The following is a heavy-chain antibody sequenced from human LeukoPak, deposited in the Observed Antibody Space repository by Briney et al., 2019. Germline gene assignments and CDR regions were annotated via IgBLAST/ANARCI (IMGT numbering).Heavy chain of an antibody. J-gene: IGHJ4*02. CDR1: GFTFSSYG. D-gene: IGHD6-19*01. CDR3: AREAGTYSSGLGYFDY. CDR2: INSNGGGT. Sequence: HPGGSLRLSCAVSGFTFSSYGMHWVRQAPGKGLEYVSAINSNGGGTYYARSVKGRFTISRDNSKNTLYLQMNSLRAEDTAVYYCAREAGTYSSGLGYFDYWGQGTLVTVSS. V-gene: IGHV3-64*01.